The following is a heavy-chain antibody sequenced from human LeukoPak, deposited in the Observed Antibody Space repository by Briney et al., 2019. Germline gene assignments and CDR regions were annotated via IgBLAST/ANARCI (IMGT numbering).Heavy chain of an antibody. D-gene: IGHD2-2*01. J-gene: IGHJ3*02. Sequence: GGSLRLSCAASGFTFSSYSMNWVRQAPVKGLEWVSSISSSSSYIYYADSVKGRFTISRDNAKNSLYLQMNSLRAEDTAVYYCARDRYCSSTSCYSSLWFGNDAFDIWGQGTMVTVSS. CDR2: ISSSSSYI. CDR3: ARDRYCSSTSCYSSLWFGNDAFDI. CDR1: GFTFSSYS. V-gene: IGHV3-21*01.